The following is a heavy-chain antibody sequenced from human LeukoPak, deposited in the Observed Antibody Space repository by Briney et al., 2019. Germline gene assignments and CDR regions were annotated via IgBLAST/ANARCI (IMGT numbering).Heavy chain of an antibody. CDR2: ISSSSSYI. CDR1: GFTFSSYS. Sequence: PGGSLRLSCAASGFTFSSYSMNWVRQAPGKGLEWVSSISSSSSYIYYADSVKGRFTISRDNAKNSLYLQMNSLRAEDTAVYYCARDVRYCSSTSCYRYYYYYMDVWGKGTTVTISS. V-gene: IGHV3-21*01. D-gene: IGHD2-2*01. CDR3: ARDVRYCSSTSCYRYYYYYMDV. J-gene: IGHJ6*03.